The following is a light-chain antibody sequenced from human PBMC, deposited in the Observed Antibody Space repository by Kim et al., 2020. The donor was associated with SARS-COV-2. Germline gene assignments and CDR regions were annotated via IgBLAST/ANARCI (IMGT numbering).Light chain of an antibody. CDR2: EAS. Sequence: DIQMTQSPSTLSASLGDRVTITCRASQSISSWLAWYQQKPGRAPKLLIYEASSLKSGVPSRFSGSGSGTEFTLTISSLQPDDFATYYCQQYSSFSQTFGQGTKLEI. J-gene: IGKJ2*01. CDR3: QQYSSFSQT. V-gene: IGKV1-5*03. CDR1: QSISSW.